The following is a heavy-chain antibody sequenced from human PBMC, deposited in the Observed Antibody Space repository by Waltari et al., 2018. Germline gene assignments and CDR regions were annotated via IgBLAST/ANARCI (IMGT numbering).Heavy chain of an antibody. CDR1: GGTFSSYA. Sequence: QVQLVQSGAEVKKPGSSVKVSCKASGGTFSSYAISWVRQAPGQGLEWMGGIIPSLGTANNAQKCQGRVTITADESTSTAYMELSSLRSEDTAVYYCARGVGDRGVTDDYWGQGTLVTVSS. CDR2: IIPSLGTA. J-gene: IGHJ4*02. D-gene: IGHD3-10*01. V-gene: IGHV1-69*01. CDR3: ARGVGDRGVTDDY.